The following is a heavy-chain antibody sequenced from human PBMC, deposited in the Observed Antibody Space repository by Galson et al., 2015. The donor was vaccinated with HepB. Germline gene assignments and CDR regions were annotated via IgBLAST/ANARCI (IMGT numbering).Heavy chain of an antibody. J-gene: IGHJ4*02. CDR3: ARPYRPDECDFLIEY. Sequence: SLRLSCAASGFTFSAYGMHWVRQAPSKGLEWVAVICSDGTSEYYADSVKGRFTISRDNSKNTLYLQLNSLRAEDTAVYYCARPYRPDECDFLIEYWGRGTLVTVSS. CDR2: ICSDGTSE. V-gene: IGHV3-33*01. D-gene: IGHD3/OR15-3a*01. CDR1: GFTFSAYG.